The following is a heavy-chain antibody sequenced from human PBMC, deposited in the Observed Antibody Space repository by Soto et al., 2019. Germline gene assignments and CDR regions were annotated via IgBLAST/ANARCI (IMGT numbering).Heavy chain of an antibody. V-gene: IGHV3-23*01. J-gene: IGHJ3*02. CDR3: AKVGGSSWFDAFDI. Sequence: EVQLLESGGGLVQPGGSLRLSCAASGFTFSSYAMSWVSQAPGKGLEWFSTISGSGDNTYYADSVKGRFTISRDNSKNTLYLQMNSLRAEDTAVYYCAKVGGSSWFDAFDIWGQGTVVTVAS. CDR2: ISGSGDNT. D-gene: IGHD6-13*01. CDR1: GFTFSSYA.